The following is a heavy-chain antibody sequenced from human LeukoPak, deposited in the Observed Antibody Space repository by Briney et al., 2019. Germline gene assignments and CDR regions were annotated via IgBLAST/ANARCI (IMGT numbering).Heavy chain of an antibody. CDR1: GFSFSDYY. V-gene: IGHV3-23*01. CDR2: ISGSGGST. D-gene: IGHD2-2*01. CDR3: AKDRRLGYCSNTGCYEPFDY. J-gene: IGHJ4*02. Sequence: GGSLRLSCAASGFSFSDYYVIWIRQAPGKGLEWVSAISGSGGSTYYADSVKGRFTISRDNSKNTLYLQMNSLRAEDTAVYYGAKDRRLGYCSNTGCYEPFDYWGQGTLVTVSS.